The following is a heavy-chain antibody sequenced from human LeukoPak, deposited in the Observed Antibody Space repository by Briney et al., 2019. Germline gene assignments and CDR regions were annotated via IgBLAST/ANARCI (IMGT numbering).Heavy chain of an antibody. D-gene: IGHD4-17*01. CDR2: INPSGGGT. CDR1: GYTFTTYY. CDR3: ARSRTVTPPAALNI. V-gene: IGHV1-46*01. J-gene: IGHJ3*02. Sequence: ASVKVSCKASGYTFTTYYIHWVRQAPGQGPEWMGTINPSGGGTSYPQKFQGRVTMTRDTSTTTVYMELSSLRSEDTAVFYCARSRTVTPPAALNIWGQGTMVTVSP.